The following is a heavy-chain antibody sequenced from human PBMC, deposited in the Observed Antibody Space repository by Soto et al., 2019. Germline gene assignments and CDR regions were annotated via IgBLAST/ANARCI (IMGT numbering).Heavy chain of an antibody. D-gene: IGHD3-3*01. V-gene: IGHV3-30*18. CDR2: ISYDGSNK. Sequence: LRLSCAASGFTFSSYGIHWVRQAPGKGLEWVAFISYDGSNKYYTDSVRGRFTISRDNSKNTLYLQMNGLRGEDTAVYYCAKRRNVLRFLEWSSGMEVWGQGTTVTVSS. CDR3: AKRRNVLRFLEWSSGMEV. J-gene: IGHJ6*02. CDR1: GFTFSSYG.